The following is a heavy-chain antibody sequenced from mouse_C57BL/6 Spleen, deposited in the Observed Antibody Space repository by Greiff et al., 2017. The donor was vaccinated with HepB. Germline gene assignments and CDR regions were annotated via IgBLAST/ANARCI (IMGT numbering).Heavy chain of an antibody. V-gene: IGHV1-7*01. CDR1: GYTFTSYW. CDR3: ALNWDGAWFAY. D-gene: IGHD4-1*01. Sequence: QVQLKQSGAELAKPGASVKLSCKASGYTFTSYWMHWVKQRPGQGLEWIGYINPSSGYTKYNQKFKDKATLTADKSSSTAYMQLSSLTYEDSAVYYCALNWDGAWFAYWGQGTLVTVSA. J-gene: IGHJ3*01. CDR2: INPSSGYT.